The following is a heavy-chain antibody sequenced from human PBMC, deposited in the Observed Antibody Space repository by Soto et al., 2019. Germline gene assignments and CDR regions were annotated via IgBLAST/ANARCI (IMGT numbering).Heavy chain of an antibody. CDR3: ARLDMAGAGTSCSDS. V-gene: IGHV4-39*01. J-gene: IGHJ4*02. CDR1: DGSISSVSYY. CDR2: IYFSGST. Sequence: SETLSLTCTVSDGSISSVSYYWGWIRQPPGKGLEWIGTIYFSGSTYYNPSLRSRAPMSVDTSKGQFSRNLSSETAADSAVYYCARLDMAGAGTSCSDSRGQATLGTVS. D-gene: IGHD6-13*01.